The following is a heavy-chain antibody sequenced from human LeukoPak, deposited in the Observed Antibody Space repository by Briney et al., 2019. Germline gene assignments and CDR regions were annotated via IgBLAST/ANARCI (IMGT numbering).Heavy chain of an antibody. Sequence: SETLSLTCTVSGGSISSSGYYWGCIRQPPGKGLEWIGSIYYSGSTYYNPSLKSRVTISVDTSKKQFSLKLSSVTAADTAVYYCARERFCSGGSCYRRSNWFAPWGQGTLVTGAS. CDR1: GGSISSSGYY. V-gene: IGHV4-39*07. J-gene: IGHJ5*02. CDR2: IYYSGST. D-gene: IGHD2-15*01. CDR3: ARERFCSGGSCYRRSNWFAP.